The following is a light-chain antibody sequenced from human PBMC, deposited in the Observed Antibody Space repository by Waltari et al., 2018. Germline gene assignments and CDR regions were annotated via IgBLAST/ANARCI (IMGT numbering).Light chain of an antibody. CDR2: WAS. Sequence: DIVMTQSPDSLAVSVGERATIDCKSSQSVLYSSNNKNYLAWYQQRPGQPPKLLIYWASTRESGVPDRFSGSGSGTDFTLTINSLQAEDVALYYCQQYYSTPLTFGGGTKVEIK. J-gene: IGKJ4*01. CDR1: QSVLYSSNNKNY. CDR3: QQYYSTPLT. V-gene: IGKV4-1*01.